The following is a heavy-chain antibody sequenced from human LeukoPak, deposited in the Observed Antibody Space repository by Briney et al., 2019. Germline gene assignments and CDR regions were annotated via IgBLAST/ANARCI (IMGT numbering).Heavy chain of an antibody. CDR2: IYSGGST. CDR1: GFTVSSNY. J-gene: IGHJ3*02. V-gene: IGHV3-53*01. D-gene: IGHD1-26*01. CDR3: ARMYSGSSGDAFDI. Sequence: GGSLRLSCAASGFTVSSNYMSWVRQAPGKGLEWVSVIYSGGSTYYADSVKGRFTISRDNSKNTLYLQMNSLRAEDTAVYYCARMYSGSSGDAFDIWGQGTMVTVSS.